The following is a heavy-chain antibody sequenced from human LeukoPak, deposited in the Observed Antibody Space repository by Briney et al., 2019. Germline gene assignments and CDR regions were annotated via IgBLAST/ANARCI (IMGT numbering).Heavy chain of an antibody. V-gene: IGHV4-34*01. CDR3: ASSMDYSNGNNYYYYMDV. D-gene: IGHD4-11*01. Sequence: EPSETLSLTCAVYGGSFSGYYWSWIRQPPGKGLEWIGEINHSGSTNYNPSLKSRVTISVDTSKNQFSLKLSSVTAADTAVYYCASSMDYSNGNNYYYYMDVWGKGTTVTVSS. CDR2: INHSGST. J-gene: IGHJ6*03. CDR1: GGSFSGYY.